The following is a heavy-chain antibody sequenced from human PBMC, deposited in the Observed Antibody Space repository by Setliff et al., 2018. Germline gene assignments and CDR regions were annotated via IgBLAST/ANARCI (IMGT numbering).Heavy chain of an antibody. CDR1: GYRFSSYW. Sequence: GESLKIPCKGSGYRFSSYWIGWVRQMPGKGLEWVGIIFPADSDTSYSPPFQGQVTISADKAINTAYLQWNSLQASDTALYYCARQGCSSTSCHSIDYWGQGTLVTVSS. CDR2: IFPADSDT. CDR3: ARQGCSSTSCHSIDY. J-gene: IGHJ4*02. D-gene: IGHD2-2*01. V-gene: IGHV5-51*01.